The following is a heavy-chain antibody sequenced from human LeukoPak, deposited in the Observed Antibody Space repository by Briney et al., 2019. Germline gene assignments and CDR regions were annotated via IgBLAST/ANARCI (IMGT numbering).Heavy chain of an antibody. D-gene: IGHD3-3*01. J-gene: IGHJ3*02. CDR1: GGSISSGDYY. CDR3: ARVGFDDFWSGYLISDAFDI. V-gene: IGHV4-30-4*08. CDR2: TYYSGST. Sequence: SQTLSLTCTVSGGSISSGDYYWSWIRQPPGKGLEWIGYTYYSGSTYYNPSLKSRVTISVDTSKNQFSLKLSSVTAADTAVYYCARVGFDDFWSGYLISDAFDIWGQGTMVTVSS.